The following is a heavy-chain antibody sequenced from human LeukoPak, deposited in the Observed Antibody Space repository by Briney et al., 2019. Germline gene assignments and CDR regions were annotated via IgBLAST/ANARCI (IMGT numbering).Heavy chain of an antibody. CDR2: IKPDASET. CDR3: ARSGYDFGDYFDY. J-gene: IGHJ4*02. D-gene: IGHD6-25*01. CDR1: GLTISRDW. Sequence: GWSLRLSCVVSGLTISRDWMSWVRQAPGKGPEWVANIKPDASETHYVDSVKGRFTISRDNANNSLYLQMNSLRGDDTAVYYCARSGYDFGDYFDYWGQGTLVTVS. V-gene: IGHV3-7*04.